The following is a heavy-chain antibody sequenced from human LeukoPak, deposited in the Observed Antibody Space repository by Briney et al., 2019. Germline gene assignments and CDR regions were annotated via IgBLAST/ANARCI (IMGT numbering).Heavy chain of an antibody. V-gene: IGHV3-7*01. D-gene: IGHD3-3*01. Sequence: PGGSLRLSCAASGFTFSSYWMSWVRQAPGKGLEWVANIKQDGGEKYYVDSVKGRFTISRDNAKNSLYLQMNSLRAEDTAVYYCARDRGPHDFWSGHRFDYWGQGTLVTVSS. CDR1: GFTFSSYW. CDR3: ARDRGPHDFWSGHRFDY. CDR2: IKQDGGEK. J-gene: IGHJ4*02.